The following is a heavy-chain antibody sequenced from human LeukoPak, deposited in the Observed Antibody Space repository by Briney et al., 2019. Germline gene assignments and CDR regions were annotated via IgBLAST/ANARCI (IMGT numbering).Heavy chain of an antibody. CDR1: GYTFTSYY. J-gene: IGHJ4*02. Sequence: ASVKVSCKASGYTFTSYYMHWVRQAPGQGLEWMGWISAYNGNTNYAQKLQGRVTMTTDTSTSTAYMELRSLRSDDTAVYYCARDYYDFWSGLDYWGQGTLVTVSS. V-gene: IGHV1-18*04. D-gene: IGHD3-3*01. CDR3: ARDYYDFWSGLDY. CDR2: ISAYNGNT.